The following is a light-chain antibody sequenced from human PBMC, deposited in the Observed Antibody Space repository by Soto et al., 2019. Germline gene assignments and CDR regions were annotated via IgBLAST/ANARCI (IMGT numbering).Light chain of an antibody. V-gene: IGLV1-47*01. J-gene: IGLJ3*02. CDR3: AVWDDNLRGV. CDR2: RNN. Sequence: QSVLTQPPSASGTPGQGVTISCSGSTSNIGSNYVYWYQQLPGTAPKLLIYRNNQRPSGVPDRFSGSKSGTSASLAISGLRSEDESHYYCAVWDDNLRGVFGGGTKLTVL. CDR1: TSNIGSNY.